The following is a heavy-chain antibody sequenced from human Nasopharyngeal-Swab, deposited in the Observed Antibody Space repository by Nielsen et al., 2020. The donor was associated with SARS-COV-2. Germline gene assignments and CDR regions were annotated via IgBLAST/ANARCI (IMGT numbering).Heavy chain of an antibody. CDR1: GYTFTNYN. D-gene: IGHD6-19*01. Sequence: ASVKVSCQASGYTFTNYNLHWVRQAPGQGLEWMGIINPTGGSTTYAQKFQGRVTMTRDTSTSTVYMELSSLRSEDTAVYYCAKTIAVAGVFDYWGQGTLVTVSS. V-gene: IGHV1-46*01. J-gene: IGHJ4*02. CDR3: AKTIAVAGVFDY. CDR2: INPTGGST.